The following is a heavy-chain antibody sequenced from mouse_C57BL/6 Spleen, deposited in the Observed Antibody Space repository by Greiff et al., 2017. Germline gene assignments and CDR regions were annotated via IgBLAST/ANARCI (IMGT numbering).Heavy chain of an antibody. Sequence: VQLQQPGAELVKPGASVKLSCKASGYTFTSYWMQWVKQRPGQGLEWIGEIDPSDSYTNYNQKFKGKATLTVDTSSSTAYMQLSSLTSEDSAVYYCARREFPAWFAYWGQGTLVTVSA. J-gene: IGHJ3*01. CDR2: IDPSDSYT. CDR3: ARREFPAWFAY. CDR1: GYTFTSYW. V-gene: IGHV1-50*01.